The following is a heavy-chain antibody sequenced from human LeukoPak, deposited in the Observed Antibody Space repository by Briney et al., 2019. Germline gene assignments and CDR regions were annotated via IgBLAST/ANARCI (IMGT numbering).Heavy chain of an antibody. J-gene: IGHJ4*02. CDR3: ATNVPGTTYFDP. Sequence: KPSETLSLTCAVYGDSFSGYYWTWIRQPPGKGLEWIGEINHSGSTNYNPSLKSRVTISVDTSKNQFSLNLTSVTAADTAAYYCATNVPGTTYFDPWGQGTLVTVFS. CDR2: INHSGST. D-gene: IGHD1-14*01. CDR1: GDSFSGYY. V-gene: IGHV4-34*01.